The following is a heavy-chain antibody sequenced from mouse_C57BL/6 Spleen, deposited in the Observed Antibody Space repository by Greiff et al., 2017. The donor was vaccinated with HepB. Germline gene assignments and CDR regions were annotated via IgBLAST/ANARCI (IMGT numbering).Heavy chain of an antibody. J-gene: IGHJ3*01. CDR2: ISSGSSTI. D-gene: IGHD3-2*02. CDR3: ARDSSGAFAY. CDR1: GLTFSDYG. V-gene: IGHV5-17*01. Sequence: EVQGVESGGGLVKPGGSLKLSCAASGLTFSDYGMHWVRQAPEKGLEWVAYISSGSSTIYYADTVKGRFTISRDNAKNNLFLQMTSRRSEATAMYYCARDSSGAFAYWGQGTLVTVSA.